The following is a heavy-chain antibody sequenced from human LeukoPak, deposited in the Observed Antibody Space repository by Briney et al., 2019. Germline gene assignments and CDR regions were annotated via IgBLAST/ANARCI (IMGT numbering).Heavy chain of an antibody. Sequence: GASVKLSCKASGYTFTSYDITWVGEATGQGLGWMGWMSLNSGKKGYARKFQGRVTMTRNTSISTAYMELSSLRAEDTAVSYCARAVDTMVRGGVMANWFYPWGQGTLVTVSS. CDR3: ARAVDTMVRGGVMANWFYP. V-gene: IGHV1-8*01. CDR2: MSLNSGKK. J-gene: IGHJ5*02. D-gene: IGHD3-10*01. CDR1: GYTFTSYD.